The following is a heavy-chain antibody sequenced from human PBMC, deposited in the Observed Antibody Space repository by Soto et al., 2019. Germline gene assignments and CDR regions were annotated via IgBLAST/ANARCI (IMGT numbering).Heavy chain of an antibody. J-gene: IGHJ4*02. CDR2: ISSSSSYI. D-gene: IGHD3-9*01. V-gene: IGHV3-21*01. Sequence: GGSLRLSCTASRFTFNTYDMNWVRQAPGKGLEWVSSISSSSSYIYYADSVKGRFTISRDNAKNSLYLQMNSLRAEDTAVYYCARAPYFDILTGYYSGFDYWGQGTLVTVSS. CDR3: ARAPYFDILTGYYSGFDY. CDR1: RFTFNTYD.